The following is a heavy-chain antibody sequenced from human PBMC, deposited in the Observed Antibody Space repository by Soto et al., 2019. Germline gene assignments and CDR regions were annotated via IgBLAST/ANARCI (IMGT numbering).Heavy chain of an antibody. CDR2: MNPNSGNT. Sequence: QVQLVQSGAEVKKPGVSVKVSCKASGYTFTSYDIDWVRQATGQGLEWMGWMNPNSGNTGYAQKFQGRVTMTRNTSISTAYMELSSLRSEDTAMYYCARGLYYYYYMDVWGKGTTVTVSS. V-gene: IGHV1-8*01. J-gene: IGHJ6*03. CDR3: ARGLYYYYYMDV. CDR1: GYTFTSYD.